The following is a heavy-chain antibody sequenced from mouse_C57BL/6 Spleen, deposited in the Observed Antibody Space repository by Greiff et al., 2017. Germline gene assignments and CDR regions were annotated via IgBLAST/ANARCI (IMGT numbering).Heavy chain of an antibody. CDR3: ARGEMDYGYLDY. V-gene: IGHV1-82*01. CDR2: IYPGDGDT. Sequence: QVQLQQSGPELVKPGASVKISCKASGYAFSSSWMNWVKQRPGQGLEWIGRIYPGDGDTNYNGKFKGKATLTADKSSSTAYMQLSSLTSEDSAVYFCARGEMDYGYLDYWGQGTTLTVSS. D-gene: IGHD1-1*02. CDR1: GYAFSSSW. J-gene: IGHJ2*01.